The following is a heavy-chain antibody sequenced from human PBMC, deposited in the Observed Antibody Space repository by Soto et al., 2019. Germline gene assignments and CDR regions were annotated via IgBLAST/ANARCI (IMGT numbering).Heavy chain of an antibody. J-gene: IGHJ6*02. D-gene: IGHD5-12*01. CDR1: GYTFTSYG. V-gene: IGHV1-18*01. CDR3: ATDRSIVATEGGMDV. Sequence: ASVKVSCKASGYTFTSYGISWVRQAPGQGLEWMGRISAYNGNTNYAQKLQGRVTMTEDTSTDTAYMELSSLRSEDTAVYYCATDRSIVATEGGMDVWGQGTTVTAP. CDR2: ISAYNGNT.